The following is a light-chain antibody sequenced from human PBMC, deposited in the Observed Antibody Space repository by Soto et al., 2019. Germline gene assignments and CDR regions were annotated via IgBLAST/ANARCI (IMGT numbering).Light chain of an antibody. V-gene: IGKV3-20*01. Sequence: EIVLTQSPGTLSLSPGERATLSCRASQSVSSSYLAWYQQKPGQAPRLLIYGASNRATGIPDRFSGSGSETDFTLTISRLEPEDFAVYFCQQYNNSPEYTFGQGTKLEIK. CDR2: GAS. J-gene: IGKJ2*01. CDR1: QSVSSSY. CDR3: QQYNNSPEYT.